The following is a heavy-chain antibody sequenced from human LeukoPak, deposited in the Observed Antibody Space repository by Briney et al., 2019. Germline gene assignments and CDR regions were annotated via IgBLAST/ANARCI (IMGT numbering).Heavy chain of an antibody. J-gene: IGHJ5*02. CDR3: AKGDTS. CDR1: GFNFSNYD. V-gene: IGHV3-30*02. Sequence: GGSLRLSCAASGFNFSNYDMHWVRQAPGKGLEWVAFIRNDRSNKYYADSVKGRFTISRDNSKNTLYLQMNSLRAEDTAAYYCAKGDTSWGQGTLVTVSS. CDR2: IRNDRSNK. D-gene: IGHD2-21*02.